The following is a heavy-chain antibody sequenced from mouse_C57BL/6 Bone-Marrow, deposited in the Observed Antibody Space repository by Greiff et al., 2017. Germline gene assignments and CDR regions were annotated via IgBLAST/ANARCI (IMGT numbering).Heavy chain of an antibody. V-gene: IGHV5-6*01. Sequence: EVQVVESGGDLVKPGGSLKLSCAASGFTFSSYGMSWVRQTPDKRLEWVATISSGGSYTYYPDSVKGRFTISRDNAKNTLYLQMSSLKSEDTAMYYCASPYYDYNYYAMDYWGQGTSVTVSS. D-gene: IGHD2-4*01. CDR2: ISSGGSYT. J-gene: IGHJ4*01. CDR1: GFTFSSYG. CDR3: ASPYYDYNYYAMDY.